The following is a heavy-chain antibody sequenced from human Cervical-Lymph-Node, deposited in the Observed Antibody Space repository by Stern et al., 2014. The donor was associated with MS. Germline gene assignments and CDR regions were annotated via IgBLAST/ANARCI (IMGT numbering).Heavy chain of an antibody. J-gene: IGHJ5*02. CDR3: ARSLPRGYRINWFDP. Sequence: QVQLVQSGSELTKPGASVQVSCKASGYTFTTHAMNWVRQAPGQGLEWLGLINTNTRDPTYAQGFTGRFVFSLDTSVSTAYLQISSLSAEDTAVYYCARSLPRGYRINWFDPWGQGTLVTVSS. V-gene: IGHV7-4-1*02. CDR2: INTNTRDP. D-gene: IGHD3-22*01. CDR1: GYTFTTHA.